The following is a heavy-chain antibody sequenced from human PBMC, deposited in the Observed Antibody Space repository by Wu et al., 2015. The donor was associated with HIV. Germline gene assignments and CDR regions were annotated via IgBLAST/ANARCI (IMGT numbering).Heavy chain of an antibody. CDR1: GSTFSSNV. CDR2: IIPSFVTA. Sequence: QVQLVQSGAEVKKPGSSVRVSCRSSGSTFSSNVISWVRQSPGQGLEWMGGIIPSFVTAHYAQKFQGRVTITTDESTSTAYMELSSLRSEDAAVYYCATDGDYISGSVYWGQGTLVTVSS. J-gene: IGHJ4*02. D-gene: IGHD6-19*01. CDR3: ATDGDYISGSVY. V-gene: IGHV1-69*05.